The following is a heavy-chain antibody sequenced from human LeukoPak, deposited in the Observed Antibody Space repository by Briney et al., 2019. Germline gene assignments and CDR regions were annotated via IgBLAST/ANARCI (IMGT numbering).Heavy chain of an antibody. CDR1: GFTFSSYG. V-gene: IGHV3-33*05. D-gene: IGHD4-17*01. CDR2: ISYDGSNK. J-gene: IGHJ3*02. CDR3: ARSMTTVTNVRPDHDAFDI. Sequence: PGGSLRLSCAASGFTFSSYGMHWVRQAPGKGLEWVAVISYDGSNKYYADSVKGRFTISRDNSKNTLYLQMNSLRAEDTAVYYCARSMTTVTNVRPDHDAFDIWGQGTMVTVSS.